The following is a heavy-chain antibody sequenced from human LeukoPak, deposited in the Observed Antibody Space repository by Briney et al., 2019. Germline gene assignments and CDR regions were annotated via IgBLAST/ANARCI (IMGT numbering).Heavy chain of an antibody. CDR1: GYTFSSNG. D-gene: IGHD4-17*01. J-gene: IGHJ6*04. V-gene: IGHV3-30*18. CDR3: AKDRALTVTTFYYYYGMDV. Sequence: GRSLRLSCAASGYTFSSNGMHWVRQAPGKGLEWVAVISYDGSNKYYADSVKGRFTISRDNSKNTLYLQMNSLRAEDTAVYYCAKDRALTVTTFYYYYGMDVWGKGTTVTVSS. CDR2: ISYDGSNK.